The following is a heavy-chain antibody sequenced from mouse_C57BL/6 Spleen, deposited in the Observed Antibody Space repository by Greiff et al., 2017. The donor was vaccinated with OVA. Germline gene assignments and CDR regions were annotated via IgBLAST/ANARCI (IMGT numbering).Heavy chain of an antibody. V-gene: IGHV1-26*01. CDR3: ARSLYYSNHYYAMDY. CDR1: GYTFTDYY. Sequence: EVQLQQSGPELVKPGASVKISCKASGYTFTDYYMNWVKQSHGKSLEWIGDINPNNGGTSYNQKFKGKATLTVDKSSSTAYMELRSLTSEDSAVYYCARSLYYSNHYYAMDYWGQGTSVTVSS. D-gene: IGHD2-5*01. CDR2: INPNNGGT. J-gene: IGHJ4*01.